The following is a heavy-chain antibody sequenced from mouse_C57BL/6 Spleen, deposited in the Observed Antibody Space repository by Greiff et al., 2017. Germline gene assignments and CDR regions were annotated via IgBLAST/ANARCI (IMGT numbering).Heavy chain of an antibody. D-gene: IGHD2-5*01. CDR2: INPSTGGT. J-gene: IGHJ3*01. CDR1: GYSFTGYY. Sequence: VQLQQSGPELVKPGASVKISCKASGYSFTGYYMNWVKQSPEKSLEWIGEINPSTGGTTYNQKFKAKATLTVDKSSSTAYMQLKSLTSEDSAVYYCARNYYSNPWFAYWGQGTLVTVSA. V-gene: IGHV1-42*01. CDR3: ARNYYSNPWFAY.